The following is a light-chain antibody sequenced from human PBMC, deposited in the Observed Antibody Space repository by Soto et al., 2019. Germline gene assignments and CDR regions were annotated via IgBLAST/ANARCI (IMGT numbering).Light chain of an antibody. CDR3: QQHNTWPIT. V-gene: IGKV3-15*01. CDR2: GAS. CDR1: QSVSSN. Sequence: EIVMTPSPATLSVSPGERATLSCRASQSVSSNLAWYQQKPGQAPRLLIYGASTRATGIPARFSGSGSGTDFTLTISSLEPEDFAVYSCQQHNTWPITFGQGTRLEIK. J-gene: IGKJ5*01.